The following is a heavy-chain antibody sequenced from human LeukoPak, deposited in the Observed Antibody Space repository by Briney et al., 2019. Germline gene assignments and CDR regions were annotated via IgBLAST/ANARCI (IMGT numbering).Heavy chain of an antibody. CDR1: GFTFSSYE. CDR3: ARREISSGWYVGAFDI. CDR2: ISSSGSTI. J-gene: IGHJ3*02. D-gene: IGHD6-19*01. V-gene: IGHV3-48*03. Sequence: PGGSLRLSCAASGFTFSSYEMNWVRQAPGKGLEWVSYISSSGSTIYYADSVKGRFTISRDNAKNSLYLQMNSLRAEDTAVYYCARREISSGWYVGAFDIWDQGTMVTVSS.